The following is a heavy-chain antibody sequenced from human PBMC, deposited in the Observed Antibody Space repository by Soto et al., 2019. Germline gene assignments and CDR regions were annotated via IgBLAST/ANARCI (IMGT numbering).Heavy chain of an antibody. CDR3: ASLGGLRHYDSSGGYGMDV. V-gene: IGHV1-8*01. CDR2: MNPNSGNT. CDR1: GYTFTSYD. Sequence: GASVKVSCKASGYTFTSYDINWVRQATGQGLEWMGWMNPNSGNTGYAQKFQGRVTMTRNTSISTAYMELSSLRSEDTAVYYCASLGGLRHYDSSGGYGMDVWGQGTTVTVSS. J-gene: IGHJ6*02. D-gene: IGHD3-22*01.